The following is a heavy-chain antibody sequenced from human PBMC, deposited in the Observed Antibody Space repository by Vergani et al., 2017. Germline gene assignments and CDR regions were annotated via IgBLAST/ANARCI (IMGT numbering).Heavy chain of an antibody. V-gene: IGHV1-69*01. Sequence: QVQLVQSGAEVKKPGASVKVSCKASGSTFSCYAISWVRQSPGQGLEWMGGIIPIFGTANYAQKFQGRVTIPADESTSTAYMKLSSLRSEDTAVYYCARVRHYSPTRYYYGMDVWGQGTTVTVSS. CDR3: ARVRHYSPTRYYYGMDV. CDR1: GSTFSCYA. CDR2: IIPIFGTA. D-gene: IGHD2-15*01. J-gene: IGHJ6*02.